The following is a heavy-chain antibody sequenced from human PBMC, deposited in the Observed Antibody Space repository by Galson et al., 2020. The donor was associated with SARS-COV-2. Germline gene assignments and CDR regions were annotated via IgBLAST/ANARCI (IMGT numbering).Heavy chain of an antibody. V-gene: IGHV4-34*01. Sequence: SETLSLTCAVYGGSFSGYYWSWIRQPPGKGLEWIGEINSSGSTNYNPSLKSRVTISVDTSQNHFSLKLSSVTAADTAVYYCAREENFFLAVTASGRCCFDYWVRGTLATVSS. CDR2: INSSGST. J-gene: IGHJ4*02. CDR1: GGSFSGYY. CDR3: AREENFFLAVTASGRCCFDY. D-gene: IGHD2-21*02.